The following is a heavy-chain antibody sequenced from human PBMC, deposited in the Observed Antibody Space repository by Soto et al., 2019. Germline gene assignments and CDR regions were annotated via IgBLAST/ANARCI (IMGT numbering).Heavy chain of an antibody. CDR3: TRDPLYDSSGYYYSERVWYYYYGMDV. D-gene: IGHD3-22*01. CDR2: IRSKAYGGTT. J-gene: IGHJ6*02. Sequence: PGGSLRLSCTASGLTFGDYAMSWVRQAPGKGLEWVGFIRSKAYGGTTEYAASVKGRFTISRDDSKSIAYLQMNSLKTEDTAVYYCTRDPLYDSSGYYYSERVWYYYYGMDVWGQGTTVTVSS. CDR1: GLTFGDYA. V-gene: IGHV3-49*04.